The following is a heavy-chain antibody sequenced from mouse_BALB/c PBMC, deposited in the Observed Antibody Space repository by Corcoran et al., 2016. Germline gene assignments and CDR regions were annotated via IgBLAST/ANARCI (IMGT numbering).Heavy chain of an antibody. J-gene: IGHJ4*01. CDR3: ARAYRSYAMDY. Sequence: QVQLQQSGAELMKPGASVKISCKATGYTFSSYWIEWVKQRPGHGLEWIGEILPGSGSTNYNEKFKGKATFTADTSSNTAYMQLSSLTSEDSAVYYCARAYRSYAMDYWGQGTSVTVSS. CDR2: ILPGSGST. V-gene: IGHV1-9*01. CDR1: GYTFSSYW. D-gene: IGHD2-14*01.